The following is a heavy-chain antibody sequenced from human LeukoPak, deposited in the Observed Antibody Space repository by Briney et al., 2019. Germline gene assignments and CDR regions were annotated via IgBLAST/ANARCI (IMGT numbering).Heavy chain of an antibody. J-gene: IGHJ5*02. CDR2: ISYSGST. CDR1: GGSIRSYY. Sequence: SETLSLTCTVSGGSIRSYYWSWIRQPPGKGLEWIGYISYSGSTNYNPSLRSRVTISVDTSENHFSLKVTSVTAADTAVYYCARDRDYVGGFDPWGQGILVTVPS. CDR3: ARDRDYVGGFDP. D-gene: IGHD2-21*01. V-gene: IGHV4-59*01.